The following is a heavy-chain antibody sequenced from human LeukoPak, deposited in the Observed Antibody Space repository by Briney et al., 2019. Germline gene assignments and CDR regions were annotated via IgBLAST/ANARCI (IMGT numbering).Heavy chain of an antibody. CDR2: IYYSGTT. Sequence: SETLSLTCTVSGGFISSYYWSWIRQPPGKGLEWIGYIYYSGTTNYNPSLKSRVTISVDTSKNQFSLKLSSVTAADTAVYYCARGVYIAAAQYGYWGQGTLVTVSS. CDR3: ARGVYIAAAQYGY. V-gene: IGHV4-59*01. J-gene: IGHJ4*02. CDR1: GGFISSYY. D-gene: IGHD6-13*01.